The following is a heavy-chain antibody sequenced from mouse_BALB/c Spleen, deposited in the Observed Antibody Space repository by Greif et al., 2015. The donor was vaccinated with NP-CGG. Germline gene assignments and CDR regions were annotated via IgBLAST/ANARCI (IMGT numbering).Heavy chain of an antibody. CDR3: ARNYYGSSYWYFDV. J-gene: IGHJ1*01. CDR2: IRNKANGYTT. V-gene: IGHV7-3*02. Sequence: EVQRVESGGGLVQPGGSLRLSCATSRFTFTDYYMSWVRQPPGKALEWLGFIRNKANGYTTEYSASVKGRFTISRDNSQSILYLQMNTLRAEDSATYYCARNYYGSSYWYFDVWGAGTTVTVSS. CDR1: RFTFTDYY. D-gene: IGHD1-1*01.